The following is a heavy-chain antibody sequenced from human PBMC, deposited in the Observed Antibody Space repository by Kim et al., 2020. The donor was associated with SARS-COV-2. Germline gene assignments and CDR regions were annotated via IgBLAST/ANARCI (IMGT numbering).Heavy chain of an antibody. CDR3: AKLVVPAARENFDY. CDR1: GFTFSSYG. D-gene: IGHD2-2*01. CDR2: ISYDGSNK. J-gene: IGHJ4*02. Sequence: GGSLRLSCAASGFTFSSYGMHWVRQAPGKGLEWVAVISYDGSNKYYADSVKGRFTISRDNSKNTLYLQMNSLRAEDTAVYYCAKLVVPAARENFDYWGQGTLVTVSS. V-gene: IGHV3-30*18.